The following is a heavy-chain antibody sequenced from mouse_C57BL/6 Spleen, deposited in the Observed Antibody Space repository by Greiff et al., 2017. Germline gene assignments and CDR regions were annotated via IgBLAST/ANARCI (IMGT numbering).Heavy chain of an antibody. D-gene: IGHD1-1*01. Sequence: VQLQQSGPELVKPGASVKISCKASGYAFSSSWMNWVKQRPGKGLEWIGRIYPGDGDTNYNGKVKGKATLTADKSSSTADMQLSSLTSEDSAVYFGARDYYGSSWGQGTRVTVSA. CDR1: GYAFSSSW. CDR3: ARDYYGSS. J-gene: IGHJ3*01. CDR2: IYPGDGDT. V-gene: IGHV1-82*01.